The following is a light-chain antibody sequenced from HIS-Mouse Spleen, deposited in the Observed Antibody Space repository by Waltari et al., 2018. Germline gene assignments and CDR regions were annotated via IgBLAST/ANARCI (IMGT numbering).Light chain of an antibody. CDR2: GAS. CDR3: QQYGSSPYT. J-gene: IGKJ2*01. Sequence: EIVLTQSPGTLSLSPGERATLSCRASQSVSSSYLAWYQQTPGQAPRLLIDGASSRATGIPDRFSGSGSGTDFTLTISRLEPEDFAVYYCQQYGSSPYTFGQGTKLEIK. V-gene: IGKV3-20*01. CDR1: QSVSSSY.